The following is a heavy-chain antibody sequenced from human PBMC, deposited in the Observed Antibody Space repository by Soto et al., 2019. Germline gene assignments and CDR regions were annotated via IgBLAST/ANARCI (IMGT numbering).Heavy chain of an antibody. CDR2: ISVYNGNK. Sequence: ASVKVSCKASGYTFNNYDITWVRQAPGQGLEWLGWISVYNGNKNYAKKVQGRVSMTADTSTSTAHMELRSLQSDDTAVYFCARVAITLIRGLKVDFYSMDVWGQGTTVTVSS. CDR3: ARVAITLIRGLKVDFYSMDV. J-gene: IGHJ6*02. D-gene: IGHD3-10*01. CDR1: GYTFNNYD. V-gene: IGHV1-18*01.